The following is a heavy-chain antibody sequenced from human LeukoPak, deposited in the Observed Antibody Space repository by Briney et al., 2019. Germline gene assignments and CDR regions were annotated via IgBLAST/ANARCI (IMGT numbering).Heavy chain of an antibody. D-gene: IGHD3-10*01. CDR1: GYTFTSYG. V-gene: IGHV1-18*01. Sequence: ALVKVSCKASGYTFTSYGISWVRQAPGQGLEWIGWISAYNGNTNYAQKLQGRVTMTTDTSTSTAYMELRSLRSDDTAVYYCARQYYYGSGSYYSPLGYWGQRTLVTVSS. J-gene: IGHJ4*02. CDR2: ISAYNGNT. CDR3: ARQYYYGSGSYYSPLGY.